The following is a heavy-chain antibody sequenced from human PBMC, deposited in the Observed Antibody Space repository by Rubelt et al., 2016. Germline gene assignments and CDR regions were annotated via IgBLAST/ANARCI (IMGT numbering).Heavy chain of an antibody. Sequence: QLQLQESGPGLVKPSETLSLTCTVSGGSISSSSYYWGWIRQPPGKGLEWIGTISHSGGTFYSPSLKSRVTISADTSKNQFSLKLSSGTAADTAGYYCARDLGRSGYASCSDYWGRGTLVTVSS. V-gene: IGHV4-39*07. CDR3: ARDLGRSGYASCSDY. CDR1: GGSISSSSYY. J-gene: IGHJ4*02. D-gene: IGHD5-12*01. CDR2: ISHSGGT.